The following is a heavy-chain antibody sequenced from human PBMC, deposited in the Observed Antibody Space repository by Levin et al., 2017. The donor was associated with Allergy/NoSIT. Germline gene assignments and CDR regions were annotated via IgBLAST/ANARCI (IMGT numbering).Heavy chain of an antibody. D-gene: IGHD4-23*01. CDR2: ISGSGVGT. Sequence: RSGGSLRLSCAASGFTFSSHAMSWVRQAPGKGLEWVSSISGSGVGTYYADSVKGRFTISRDNSKNTLYLQMNSLRAEDTAVYYCAKAWGFGGNQGIYYFDYWGQGTLVTVSS. CDR1: GFTFSSHA. J-gene: IGHJ4*02. V-gene: IGHV3-23*01. CDR3: AKAWGFGGNQGIYYFDY.